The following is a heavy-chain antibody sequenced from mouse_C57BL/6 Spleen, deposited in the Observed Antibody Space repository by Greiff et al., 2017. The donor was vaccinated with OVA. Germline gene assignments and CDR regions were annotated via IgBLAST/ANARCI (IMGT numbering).Heavy chain of an antibody. V-gene: IGHV3-6*01. J-gene: IGHJ2*01. CDR1: GYSITSGYY. Sequence: VQLKESGPGLVKPSQSLSLTCSVTGYSITSGYYWNWIRQFPGNKLEWMGYISYDGSNNYNPSLKNRISITRDTSKNQFFLKLNSVTTEDTATYYCARAPLLYFDYWGQGTTLTVSS. CDR2: ISYDGSN. CDR3: ARAPLLYFDY.